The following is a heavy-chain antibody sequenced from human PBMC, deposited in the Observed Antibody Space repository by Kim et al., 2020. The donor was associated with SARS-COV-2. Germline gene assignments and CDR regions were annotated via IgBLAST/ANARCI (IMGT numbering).Heavy chain of an antibody. CDR2: INAGSGRT. Sequence: ASVKVSCKASGYTFANYGLHWVRQAPGQGLEWMAWINAGSGRTVFSQNFQGRVIITWDTSASTAYMELGSLQSEDTAVYYCARELYGSGTFDFWGQGTLVTVSS. V-gene: IGHV1-3*01. D-gene: IGHD3-10*01. J-gene: IGHJ4*02. CDR3: ARELYGSGTFDF. CDR1: GYTFANYG.